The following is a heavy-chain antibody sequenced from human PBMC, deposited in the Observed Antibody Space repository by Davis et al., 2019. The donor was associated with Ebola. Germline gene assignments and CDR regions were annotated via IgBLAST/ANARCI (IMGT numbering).Heavy chain of an antibody. Sequence: GGSLRLSCAASGFTFSSYWMSWVRQAPGKGLEWVAKIKQDGSEKYYVDSVKGRFTISRDNAKNSLYLQMNSLRAEDTAVYYCARDSLGYYDSSGYYFLAYYGMDVWDQGTTVTVSS. CDR2: IKQDGSEK. J-gene: IGHJ6*02. D-gene: IGHD3-22*01. V-gene: IGHV3-7*03. CDR3: ARDSLGYYDSSGYYFLAYYGMDV. CDR1: GFTFSSYW.